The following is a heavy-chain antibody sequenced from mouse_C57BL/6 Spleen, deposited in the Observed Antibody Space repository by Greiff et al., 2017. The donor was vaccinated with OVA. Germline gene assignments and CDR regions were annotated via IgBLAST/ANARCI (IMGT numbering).Heavy chain of an antibody. CDR3: AYYYGRYFDV. CDR2: IDPNSGGT. Sequence: QVQLQQPGAELVKPGASVKLSCKASGYTFTSYWMHWVKQRPGRGLEWIGRIDPNSGGTKYNGKFKSKATLTVDNTSSTAYMQRSSLASEDSAVYYCAYYYGRYFDVWGTGTTVTVSS. D-gene: IGHD1-1*01. J-gene: IGHJ1*03. CDR1: GYTFTSYW. V-gene: IGHV1-72*01.